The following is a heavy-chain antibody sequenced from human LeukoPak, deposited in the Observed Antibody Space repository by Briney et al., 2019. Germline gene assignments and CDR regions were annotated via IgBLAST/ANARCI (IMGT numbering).Heavy chain of an antibody. J-gene: IGHJ4*02. V-gene: IGHV3-21*01. Sequence: GGSLRLSCAVSGFTFSSYSTTWVRQAPGKGLEWVSSISSSSGYKYYADSVKGRFTISRDNAKNSLYLQMDSLRAEDAAVYYCARTSGESTAALRAPFDYWGQGTLATASS. CDR2: ISSSSGYK. CDR3: ARTSGESTAALRAPFDY. D-gene: IGHD6-6*01. CDR1: GFTFSSYS.